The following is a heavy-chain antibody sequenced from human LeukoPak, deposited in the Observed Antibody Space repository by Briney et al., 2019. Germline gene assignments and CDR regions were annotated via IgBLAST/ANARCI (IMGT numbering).Heavy chain of an antibody. CDR3: ARGGYSYGYMGYFDY. D-gene: IGHD5-18*01. Sequence: ASVKVSCKASGYTFPIYGVSWVRQAPGQGLEWVAWISAYNGNTNYAQKFQGRVTMTTDTSTTTAYMELRSLRSDDTAVYYCARGGYSYGYMGYFDYWGQGTLVTVSS. CDR2: ISAYNGNT. CDR1: GYTFPIYG. V-gene: IGHV1-18*01. J-gene: IGHJ4*02.